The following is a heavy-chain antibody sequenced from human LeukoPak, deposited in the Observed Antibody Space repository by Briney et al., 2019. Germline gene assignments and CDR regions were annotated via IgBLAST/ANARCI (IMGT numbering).Heavy chain of an antibody. Sequence: GGSLRLSCAASGFTFSSYSMNWVRQAPGKGLEWVSYISGSSNAINYAGSVKGRFTVSRDNAKNSLYLQMNSLRAEDTAVYYCATYSGYDRIFDYWGQGTLVTVSS. CDR3: ATYSGYDRIFDY. CDR1: GFTFSSYS. V-gene: IGHV3-48*01. J-gene: IGHJ4*02. D-gene: IGHD5-12*01. CDR2: ISGSSNAI.